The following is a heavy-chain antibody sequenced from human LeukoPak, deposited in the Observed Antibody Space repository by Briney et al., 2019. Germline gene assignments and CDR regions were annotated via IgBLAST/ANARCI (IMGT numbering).Heavy chain of an antibody. CDR2: INPSGGST. CDR3: ARGIITGTNYYYYGMDV. Sequence: ASVKVSCKASGYTFTSYYMHWVRQAPGQGLEWMEIINPSGGSTSYAQKFQGRVTMTRDTSTSTVYMELSSLRSEDTAVYYCARGIITGTNYYYYGMDVWGQGTTVTVSS. V-gene: IGHV1-46*01. CDR1: GYTFTSYY. D-gene: IGHD1/OR15-1a*01. J-gene: IGHJ6*02.